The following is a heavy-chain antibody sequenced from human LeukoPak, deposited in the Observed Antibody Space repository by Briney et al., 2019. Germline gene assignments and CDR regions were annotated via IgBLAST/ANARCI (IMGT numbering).Heavy chain of an antibody. J-gene: IGHJ4*02. CDR2: ISGSGGST. Sequence: GGSLRLSCAASGFTFSSYAMSWVRQAPGKGLEWVSAISGSGGSTYYADSVKGRFTTSRDNSKNTLYLQMNSLRAEDTAVYYCAKGGFGELLYRYYFDYWGQGTLVTVSS. CDR1: GFTFSSYA. D-gene: IGHD3-10*01. CDR3: AKGGFGELLYRYYFDY. V-gene: IGHV3-23*01.